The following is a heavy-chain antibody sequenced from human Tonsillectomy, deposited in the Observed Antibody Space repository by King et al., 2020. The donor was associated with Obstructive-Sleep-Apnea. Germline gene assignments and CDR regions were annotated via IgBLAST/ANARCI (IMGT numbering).Heavy chain of an antibody. CDR2: MNPNSGNI. J-gene: IGHJ5*02. CDR3: ARRSGLKYSWFDP. Sequence: QLVQSGAEVKKPGASVKVSCKASGYTFTNYDINWVRQATGQGLEWMGWMNPNSGNIGYAQKFQSRVIMTRNTSISTAYMELSSLRSDDTAVYYCARRSGLKYSWFDPWGQGTRVTVSS. V-gene: IGHV1-8*01. CDR1: GYTFTNYD. D-gene: IGHD6-25*01.